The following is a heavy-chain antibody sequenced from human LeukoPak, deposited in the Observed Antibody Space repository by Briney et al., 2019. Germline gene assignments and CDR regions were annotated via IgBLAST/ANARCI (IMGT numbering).Heavy chain of an antibody. J-gene: IGHJ4*02. Sequence: PGGSLRLSCAASGFTFSSYSMNWVRQAPGKGLEWVSSISSSSSYKYYADSVKGRFTISRDNAKNSLYLQMNSLRAEDTAVYYCARDHPPLTGTRKPPYYFDYWGQGTLVTVSS. CDR1: GFTFSSYS. CDR3: ARDHPPLTGTRKPPYYFDY. V-gene: IGHV3-21*01. D-gene: IGHD1-7*01. CDR2: ISSSSSYK.